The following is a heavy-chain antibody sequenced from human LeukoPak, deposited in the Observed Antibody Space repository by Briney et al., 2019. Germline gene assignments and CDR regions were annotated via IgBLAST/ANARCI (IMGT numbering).Heavy chain of an antibody. V-gene: IGHV4-38-2*02. CDR3: ARVTYYDSSGYYRNYYYYYMDV. D-gene: IGHD3-22*01. CDR1: GYSISSGYY. CDR2: IYHGGST. Sequence: NPSETLSLTCTVSGYSISSGYYWGWIRQSPGKGLEWIGSIYHGGSTYYNPSLKSRVTISVDTSKNQFSLKLSSVTAADTAVYYCARVTYYDSSGYYRNYYYYYMDVWGKGTTVTVSS. J-gene: IGHJ6*03.